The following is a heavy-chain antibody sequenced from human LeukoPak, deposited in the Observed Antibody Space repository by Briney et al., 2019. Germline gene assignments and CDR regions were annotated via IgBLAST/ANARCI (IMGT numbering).Heavy chain of an antibody. CDR1: GYTFTSYF. CDR3: AREADNTMVRGASFDY. V-gene: IGHV1-46*01. Sequence: ASVKVSCKASGYTFTSYFMHWVRQAPGQGLEWMGIINPGGGSTTYAQKFQGRLTMTRDTSTSTFYMELSSLGSEDTAVYYCAREADNTMVRGASFDYWGQGTLVTVSS. CDR2: INPGGGST. D-gene: IGHD3-10*01. J-gene: IGHJ4*02.